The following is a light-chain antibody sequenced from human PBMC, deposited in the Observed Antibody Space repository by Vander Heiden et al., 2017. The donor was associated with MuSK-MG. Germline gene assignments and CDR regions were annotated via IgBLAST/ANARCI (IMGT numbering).Light chain of an antibody. J-gene: IGLJ2*01. CDR3: CAYAGSYTLI. Sequence: SAPTPPRTASGSPQHSVPIPFTGARSDVGGDNFVSWYQHIPGKSPKLIIYDVEKRPSGVPDRFSGSKSGNTATLTSSGVQAADEADYFCCAYAGSYTLIFGGGTELTVL. CDR2: DVE. CDR1: RSDVGGDNF. V-gene: IGLV2-11*01.